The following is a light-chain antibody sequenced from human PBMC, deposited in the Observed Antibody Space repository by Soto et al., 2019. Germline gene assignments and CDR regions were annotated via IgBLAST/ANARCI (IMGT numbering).Light chain of an antibody. J-gene: IGKJ1*01. CDR1: QGISSY. V-gene: IGKV1-8*01. Sequence: AIRMTQSPSSLSASTGDRVTITCRASQGISSYLAWYQQKPGKAPKLLIYAASTLQSGVPSRFSGSGSGTDFNLTISGLEAEDFAVYECQQLDHSTWTFGQGTKVDIK. CDR2: AAS. CDR3: QQLDHSTWT.